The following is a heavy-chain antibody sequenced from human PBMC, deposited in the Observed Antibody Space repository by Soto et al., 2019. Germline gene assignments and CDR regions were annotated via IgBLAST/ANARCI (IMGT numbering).Heavy chain of an antibody. CDR3: ATRSGGGGAFDF. V-gene: IGHV3-48*03. Sequence: EVKLMESGGGLVQPGRSLRLSCAASGLTFSRYEMNWVRQAPGKGLEWIAYIHSSATTMFYADSVKGRFTISRDNAKNSFFLQLNSLSAGDTAVYYCATRSGGGGAFDFWGHGTMVTVSS. CDR1: GLTFSRYE. D-gene: IGHD3-10*01. CDR2: IHSSATTM. J-gene: IGHJ3*01.